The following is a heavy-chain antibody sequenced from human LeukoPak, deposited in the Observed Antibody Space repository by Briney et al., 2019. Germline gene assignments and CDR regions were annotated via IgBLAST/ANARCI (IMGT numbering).Heavy chain of an antibody. CDR1: GGSISSYY. CDR3: ARVAYCGSDCYSFDF. Sequence: PSETLSLTCTVSGGSISSYYWSWIRQPAGKGLEWIGRIYTSGSTNYNPSLKSRVSMSVDTSKNHFSLKLSSVTAADAALYYCARVAYCGSDCYSFDFWGQGALVTVSS. CDR2: IYTSGST. V-gene: IGHV4-4*07. D-gene: IGHD2-21*02. J-gene: IGHJ4*02.